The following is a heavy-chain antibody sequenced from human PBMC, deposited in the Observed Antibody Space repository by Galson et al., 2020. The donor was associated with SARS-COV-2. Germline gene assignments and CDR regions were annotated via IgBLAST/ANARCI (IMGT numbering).Heavy chain of an antibody. CDR1: GFPVSSTY. Sequence: GVSLKISCVASGFPVSSTYLAWVRQAPGKGPEWLSIIYSGGSAYYAESVKGRFTISRHNSENTLYLQMNSMRPEDTAVYYCARGHCNGGSCVSPWGHGSLVTVS. D-gene: IGHD2-15*01. J-gene: IGHJ5*02. V-gene: IGHV3-53*04. CDR2: IYSGGSA. CDR3: ARGHCNGGSCVSP.